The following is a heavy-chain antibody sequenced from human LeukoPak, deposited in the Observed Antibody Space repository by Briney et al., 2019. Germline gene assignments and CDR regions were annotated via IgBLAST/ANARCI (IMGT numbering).Heavy chain of an antibody. CDR1: GFTFSSYA. CDR2: ISGSGYSA. V-gene: IGHV3-23*01. Sequence: GGSPRLSCAASGFTFSSYALSWVRQAPGKGLEWVSAISGSGYSAYYADSVRGRFTISRDNSKNTLYLQLNNLRAEDTAVYYCAVFSSAWYAWGQGTLVTVSS. D-gene: IGHD6-19*01. CDR3: AVFSSAWYA. J-gene: IGHJ4*02.